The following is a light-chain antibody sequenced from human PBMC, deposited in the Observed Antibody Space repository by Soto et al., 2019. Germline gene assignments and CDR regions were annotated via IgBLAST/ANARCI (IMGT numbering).Light chain of an antibody. CDR2: HAS. CDR1: QCIGSA. J-gene: IGKJ1*01. Sequence: AIQLTQSPSSLSASVGDRVTIACRASQCIGSALAWYQQKPGTAPKVLIYHASNLQSGVPSRFSGSGSGTEFTLTISSLQPDNFATYYCQQYNSYSFGQGTKVDIK. V-gene: IGKV1-13*02. CDR3: QQYNSYS.